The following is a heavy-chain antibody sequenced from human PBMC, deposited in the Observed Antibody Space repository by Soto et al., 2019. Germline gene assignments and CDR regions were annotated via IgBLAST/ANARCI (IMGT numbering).Heavy chain of an antibody. J-gene: IGHJ4*02. CDR1: GLTFNNAW. CDR3: STRGRKRQRLVDY. D-gene: IGHD6-25*01. CDR2: IKSKTDGGTT. Sequence: GGSLRLSCAASGLTFNNAWMNWVRQTPGKGLEWVGRIKSKTDGGTTDYAAPVKGRFIISRDDLKNTLFLQMNSLKIEDTAFYYCSTRGRKRQRLVDYRGQGTLVIVSS. V-gene: IGHV3-15*01.